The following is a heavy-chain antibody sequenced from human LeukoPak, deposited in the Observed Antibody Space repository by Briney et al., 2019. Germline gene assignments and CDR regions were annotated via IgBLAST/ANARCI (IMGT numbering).Heavy chain of an antibody. V-gene: IGHV3-11*01. CDR1: GFTVSSNY. Sequence: PGGSLRLSCAASGFTVSSNYMSWIRQAPGKGLEWVSYISSSGSTIYYADSVKGRFTISRDNAKNSLYLQMNSLRAEDTAVYYCARVRGYDYVWGSYPLHWGQGTLVTVSS. CDR3: ARVRGYDYVWGSYPLH. CDR2: ISSSGSTI. J-gene: IGHJ4*02. D-gene: IGHD3-16*02.